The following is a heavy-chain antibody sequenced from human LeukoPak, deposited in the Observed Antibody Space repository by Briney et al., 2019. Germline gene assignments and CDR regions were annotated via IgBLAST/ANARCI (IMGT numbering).Heavy chain of an antibody. D-gene: IGHD2-15*01. Sequence: ASVKVSCKASGGTLNSHAISWVRQAPGQGLEWTGGIIPIFGTANYAQKFQGGVTITADESTSTAYMELSSLRSEDTAVYYCASRYCSGGRCDSSYYYYYGMDVWGQGTTVTVSS. J-gene: IGHJ6*02. V-gene: IGHV1-69*13. CDR3: ASRYCSGGRCDSSYYYYYGMDV. CDR1: GGTLNSHA. CDR2: IIPIFGTA.